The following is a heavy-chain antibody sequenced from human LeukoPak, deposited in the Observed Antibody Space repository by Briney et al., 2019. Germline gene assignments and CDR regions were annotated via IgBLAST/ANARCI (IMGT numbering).Heavy chain of an antibody. D-gene: IGHD4-17*01. J-gene: IGHJ4*02. V-gene: IGHV4-30-4*01. CDR3: ARDVREVTTFDY. Sequence: PSETLSLTCTVSGGSISSGDYYWSWIRQPPGTGLEWIGYIYYSGCTYYNPSLKSRVTISVDRSKNQFSLKLSSVTAADTAVYYCARDVREVTTFDYWGQGTLVTVSS. CDR1: GGSISSGDYY. CDR2: IYYSGCT.